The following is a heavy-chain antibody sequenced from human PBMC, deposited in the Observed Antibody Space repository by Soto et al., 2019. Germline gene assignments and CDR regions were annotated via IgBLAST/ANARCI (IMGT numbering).Heavy chain of an antibody. V-gene: IGHV3-30*18. CDR2: ISYDGNYK. CDR1: GFSFSSYG. J-gene: IGHJ6*02. Sequence: QVRLVESGGGVVQPGRSLRLSCVASGFSFSSYGMHWVRQAPGKGLEWVAVISYDGNYKSYADSVKGRITISRDNSKKTQXLQMNSLRPEDTAVFYCAKDPVEMAPRTGYYGMDVWGQGTTVTVSS. D-gene: IGHD5-12*01. CDR3: AKDPVEMAPRTGYYGMDV.